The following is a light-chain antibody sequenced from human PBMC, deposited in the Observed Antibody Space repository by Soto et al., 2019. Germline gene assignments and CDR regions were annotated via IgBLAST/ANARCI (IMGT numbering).Light chain of an antibody. Sequence: HSVLTQPPSASGSPGQSVTISCTGTSSDVGGYDYVSWYQQHPGKATKLMIYEVSERPSGVPDRFSGSKSGNTASLTVSGLQAEDEADYYCSSFAGSNNLGVFGTGTRSPS. V-gene: IGLV2-8*01. CDR3: SSFAGSNNLGV. CDR2: EVS. CDR1: SSDVGGYDY. J-gene: IGLJ1*01.